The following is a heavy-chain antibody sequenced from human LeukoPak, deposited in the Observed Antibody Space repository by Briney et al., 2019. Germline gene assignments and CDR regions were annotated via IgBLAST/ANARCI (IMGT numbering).Heavy chain of an antibody. D-gene: IGHD4-23*01. CDR2: ISGCGGDT. V-gene: IGHV3-23*01. CDR3: AKDLGSVVTPPSLDF. J-gene: IGHJ4*02. CDR1: GLTFSSYA. Sequence: PGGSLRLSCAASGLTFSSYAMSWVRQAPGKGLEWVSAISGCGGDTYYADSEKGRFTISRDNAKNTLYLQMSSLRAEDTAVYYCAKDLGSVVTPPSLDFWGQGTLVTVSS.